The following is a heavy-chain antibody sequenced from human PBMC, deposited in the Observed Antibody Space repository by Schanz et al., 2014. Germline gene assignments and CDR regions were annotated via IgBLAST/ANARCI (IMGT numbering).Heavy chain of an antibody. CDR3: TTETIAMAGTFSI. D-gene: IGHD6-19*01. Sequence: QVQVEQSGSELKKPGAAVKISCKGSADTFSNYAVNWVRQAPGQGLEWMGWIDTNTGDATFAQGFTGRFVLSFDTSVSTAYLQISSLKAEDTAAYYCTTETIAMAGTFSIWGQGTLVTVSS. CDR1: ADTFSNYA. J-gene: IGHJ4*02. CDR2: IDTNTGDA. V-gene: IGHV7-4-1*02.